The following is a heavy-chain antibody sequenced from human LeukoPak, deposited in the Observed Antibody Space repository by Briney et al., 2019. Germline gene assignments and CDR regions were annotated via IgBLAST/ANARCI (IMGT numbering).Heavy chain of an antibody. J-gene: IGHJ3*02. V-gene: IGHV4-59*01. Sequence: PSETLSLTCTVSGGSISSYYWSWIRQPPGKGLEWIGYIYNSGSTNYNPSLKSPATISVDTSKNQFSLKLSSVTAADTAVYYCACLTTADAFDIWGQGTMVTVSS. CDR2: IYNSGST. CDR1: GGSISSYY. D-gene: IGHD3-22*01. CDR3: ACLTTADAFDI.